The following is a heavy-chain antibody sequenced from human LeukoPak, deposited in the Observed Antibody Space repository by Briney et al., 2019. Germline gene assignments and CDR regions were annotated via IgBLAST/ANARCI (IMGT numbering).Heavy chain of an antibody. CDR1: GYTFTSYC. V-gene: IGHV1-2*04. J-gene: IGHJ6*04. D-gene: IGHD3-10*01. CDR3: ARGGSGSYLSPAFYGMDV. CDR2: INPNSGGT. Sequence: ASVKVSCKASGYTFTSYCMHWVRQAPGQGLEWMGWINPNSGGTNYAQKFQGWVTMTRDTSISTAYMELSRLRSDDTAVYYCARGGSGSYLSPAFYGMDVWGKGTTVTVSS.